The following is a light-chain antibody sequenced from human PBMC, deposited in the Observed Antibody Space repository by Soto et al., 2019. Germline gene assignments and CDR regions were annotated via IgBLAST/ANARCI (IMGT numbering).Light chain of an antibody. V-gene: IGKV3-11*01. CDR1: QSVSSY. Sequence: SPVTQSLSPGERATLSCRASQSVSSYLAWYQQKPGQAPRLLIYDASNRATGIPARFSGSGSGTDFTLTISSLEPEDFAVYYCQQRSNWRTFGQGTKVDIK. CDR3: QQRSNWRT. CDR2: DAS. J-gene: IGKJ1*01.